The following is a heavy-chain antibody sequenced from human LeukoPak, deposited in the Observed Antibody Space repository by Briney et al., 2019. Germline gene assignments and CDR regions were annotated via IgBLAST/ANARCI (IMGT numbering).Heavy chain of an antibody. V-gene: IGHV3-48*03. D-gene: IGHD3-9*01. Sequence: GGSLRLSCAASGFTFSSYEMNWVRQAPGKGLEGVSYISSSGSTIYYADSVKGRFTISRDNAKNSLYLQMNSLRADDTAVYYCAISYITISAIDYWGQGTLVTVSS. CDR2: ISSSGSTI. CDR3: AISYITISAIDY. J-gene: IGHJ4*02. CDR1: GFTFSSYE.